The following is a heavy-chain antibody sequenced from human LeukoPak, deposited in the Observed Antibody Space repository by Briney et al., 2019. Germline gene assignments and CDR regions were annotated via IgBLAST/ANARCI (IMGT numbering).Heavy chain of an antibody. CDR2: IIPIFGTA. CDR1: GYTFTSYY. V-gene: IGHV1-69*13. J-gene: IGHJ4*02. D-gene: IGHD3-22*01. Sequence: AASVKVSCKASGYTFTSYYMHWVRQAPGQGLEWMGGIIPIFGTANYAQKFQGRVTITADESTSTAYMELSSLRSEDTAVYYCASLPFNYYDSSDWIRPTDYWGQGTLVTVSS. CDR3: ASLPFNYYDSSDWIRPTDY.